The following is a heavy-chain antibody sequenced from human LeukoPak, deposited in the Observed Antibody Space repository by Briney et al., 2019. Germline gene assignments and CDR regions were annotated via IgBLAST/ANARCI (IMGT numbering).Heavy chain of an antibody. Sequence: GGSLRLSCAASGLTFRNAWMNWVRQAPGKGLEWVAHIKSETNGGTADYAAAVEGRFTISRDDSKNTLYLQMNSLKIEDTAVYFCTTNPGTWGDFWGQGSLVTVSS. V-gene: IGHV3-15*07. CDR3: TTNPGTWGDF. CDR1: GLTFRNAW. CDR2: IKSETNGGTA. J-gene: IGHJ4*02. D-gene: IGHD7-27*01.